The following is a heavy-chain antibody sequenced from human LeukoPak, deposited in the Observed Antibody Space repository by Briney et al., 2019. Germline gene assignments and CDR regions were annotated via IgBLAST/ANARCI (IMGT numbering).Heavy chain of an antibody. J-gene: IGHJ3*02. CDR3: ARGGSSDAFDI. CDR1: GLTFSIYA. D-gene: IGHD1-26*01. CDR2: ISYDGTNK. V-gene: IGHV3-30-3*01. Sequence: PGGPLRLSCAASGLTFSIYAMLWVRQAPGKGLEWVAVISYDGTNKYHADSVKGRFTIIRENSRNTLYLQINSLRVEDTVVYYCARGGSSDAFDIWGQGTMVTVSS.